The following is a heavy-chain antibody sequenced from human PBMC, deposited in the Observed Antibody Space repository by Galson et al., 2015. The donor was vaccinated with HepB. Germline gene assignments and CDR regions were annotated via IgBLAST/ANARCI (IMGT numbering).Heavy chain of an antibody. Sequence: SVKVSCKASGYTFTSYAMNWVRQAPGQGLEWMGWINTNTGNPTYAQAFTGRIVFSLDTSVSTAYLQISSLQDEDTAVYYCARDLSSLAGPYVILTDVGGYWGQGTLVTVSS. CDR1: GYTFTSYA. D-gene: IGHD3-9*01. J-gene: IGHJ4*02. CDR2: INTNTGNP. V-gene: IGHV7-4-1*02. CDR3: ARDLSSLAGPYVILTDVGGY.